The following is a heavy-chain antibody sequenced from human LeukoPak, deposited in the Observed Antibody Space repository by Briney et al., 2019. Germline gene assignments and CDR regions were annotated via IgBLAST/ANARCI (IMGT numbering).Heavy chain of an antibody. J-gene: IGHJ4*02. CDR2: ISSSSSYI. CDR3: ARVVVAATTDY. CDR1: GFTFSSYS. D-gene: IGHD2-15*01. Sequence: GGSLRLSCAASGFTFSSYSMNWVRQAPGKGLEWVSSISSSSSYIYYADSVKGRFTISRDNAKNSLYLQMNSLRAEDTAVYYCARVVVAATTDYWGQGTLVTVSS. V-gene: IGHV3-21*01.